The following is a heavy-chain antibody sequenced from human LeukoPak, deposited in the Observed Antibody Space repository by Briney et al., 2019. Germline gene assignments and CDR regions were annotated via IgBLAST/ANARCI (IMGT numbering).Heavy chain of an antibody. V-gene: IGHV1-24*01. J-gene: IGHJ3*02. Sequence: ASVKVSCKVSGYTLTELSMHWVRQAPGKGLEWMGGFDPEDGETIYAQKFQGRVTMTGDTSTDTAYMELSSLRSEDTAVYYCATSLGAGAFDIWGQGTMVTVSS. D-gene: IGHD4/OR15-4a*01. CDR1: GYTLTELS. CDR3: ATSLGAGAFDI. CDR2: FDPEDGET.